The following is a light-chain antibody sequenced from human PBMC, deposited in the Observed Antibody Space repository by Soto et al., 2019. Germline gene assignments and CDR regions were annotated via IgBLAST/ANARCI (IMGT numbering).Light chain of an antibody. J-gene: IGKJ1*01. CDR1: QSISIW. V-gene: IGKV1-5*03. Sequence: DIQMTQSPPTLSASVGDRVTITCRASQSISIWLAWYQQKPGKAPKLLMSKASTLETGVPSRFSGSGSETEFTLTISSLQPDDFATYYCQQYNSYSWTFGQGTKVEIK. CDR3: QQYNSYSWT. CDR2: KAS.